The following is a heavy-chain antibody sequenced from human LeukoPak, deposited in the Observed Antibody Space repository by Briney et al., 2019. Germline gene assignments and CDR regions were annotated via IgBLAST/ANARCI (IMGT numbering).Heavy chain of an antibody. CDR3: ARGHRGMEV. V-gene: IGHV3-11*05. Sequence: PRGSLRLSCAAPEFSFSDYYMSWIRQAPGKGLEWVSYISSSSSDTDYADSVKGRFTISRDSAKNSLFLQMNSLRAEDTAVYYCARGHRGMEVWGRGTTVTVSS. J-gene: IGHJ6*02. CDR1: EFSFSDYY. CDR2: ISSSSSDT.